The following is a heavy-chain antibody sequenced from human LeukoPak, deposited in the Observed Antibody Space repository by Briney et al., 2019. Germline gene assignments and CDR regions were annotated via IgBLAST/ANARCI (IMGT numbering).Heavy chain of an antibody. CDR3: ARGLGTVVTSYFDY. CDR2: IYYSGST. D-gene: IGHD4-23*01. CDR1: GGSISSGDYY. Sequence: SETLSLTCTVSGGSISSGDYYWRWIRQPPGKGLEWIGYIYYSGSTYYNPSLKSRVTISVDTSKNQFSLKLSSVTAADTAVYYCARGLGTVVTSYFDYWGQGTLVTVSS. V-gene: IGHV4-30-4*01. J-gene: IGHJ4*02.